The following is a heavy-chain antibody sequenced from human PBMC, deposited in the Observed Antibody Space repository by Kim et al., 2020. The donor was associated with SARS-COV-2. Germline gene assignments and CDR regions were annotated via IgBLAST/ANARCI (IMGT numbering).Heavy chain of an antibody. V-gene: IGHV1-18*01. CDR3: ARDMGFGELLFVHNYYGMDV. CDR2: ISAYNGNT. CDR1: GYTFTSYG. Sequence: ASVKVSCKASGYTFTSYGISWVRQAPGQGLEWMGWISAYNGNTNYAQKLQGRVTMTTDTSTSTAYMELRSLRSDDTAVYYCARDMGFGELLFVHNYYGMDVWGQGTTVTVSS. J-gene: IGHJ6*02. D-gene: IGHD3-10*01.